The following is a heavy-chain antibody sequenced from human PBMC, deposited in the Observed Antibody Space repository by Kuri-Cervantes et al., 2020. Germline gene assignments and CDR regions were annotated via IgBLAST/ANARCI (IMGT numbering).Heavy chain of an antibody. J-gene: IGHJ4*02. CDR2: IDWDDDK. CDR3: AHRRGLDDFDY. Sequence: SGPTLVKPTQTLTLPCTFSGFSLSTSGMRGSWIRQHPGKALEWLARIDWDDDKFYSTSLKSRLTITKDTSKNQVVLTMTYMDPVDTATYYCAHRRGLDDFDYWGQGTLVTVSS. CDR1: GFSLSTSGMR. V-gene: IGHV2-70*12. D-gene: IGHD6-19*01.